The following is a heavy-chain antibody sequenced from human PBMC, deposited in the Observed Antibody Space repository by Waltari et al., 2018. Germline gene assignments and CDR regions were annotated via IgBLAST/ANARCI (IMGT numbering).Heavy chain of an antibody. CDR2: INPNSGGT. CDR3: ARGHCSSTSCYPYYYYYMDV. Sequence: QVQLVQSGAEVKKPGASVKVSCKASGYTFTGYYMHWVPPAPGQGLEWMGWINPNSGGTNYAQKFQGRVTMTRDTSISTAYMELSRLRSDDTAVYYCARGHCSSTSCYPYYYYYMDVWGKGTTVTVSS. V-gene: IGHV1-2*02. D-gene: IGHD2-2*01. J-gene: IGHJ6*03. CDR1: GYTFTGYY.